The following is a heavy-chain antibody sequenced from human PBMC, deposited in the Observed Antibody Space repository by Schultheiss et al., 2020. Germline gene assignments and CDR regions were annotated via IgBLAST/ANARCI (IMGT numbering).Heavy chain of an antibody. D-gene: IGHD2-21*02. V-gene: IGHV4-4*02. CDR3: ARVLAYCGGDCYSCDY. J-gene: IGHJ4*02. Sequence: SETLSLTCAVSGGSISSSNWWSWVRQPPGKGLEWIGYIYYSGSTYYNPSLKSRVTISVDKSKNQFSLKLSSVTAADTAVYYCARVLAYCGGDCYSCDYWGPGHLGTVAS. CDR2: IYYSGST. CDR1: GGSISSSNW.